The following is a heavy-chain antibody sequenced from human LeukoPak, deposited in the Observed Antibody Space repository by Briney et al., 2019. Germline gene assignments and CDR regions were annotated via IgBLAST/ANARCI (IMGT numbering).Heavy chain of an antibody. CDR3: ARDRGSGWDY. CDR2: IYSGGST. Sequence: PGLSLRLSCAASGFTVSSNYMSWVRQAPAKGLEWVSVIYSGGSTYYADSVKGRFTISRDNSKNTLYLQMISLRAEDTAVYYCARDRGSGWDYWGQGTLVTVSS. V-gene: IGHV3-53*01. J-gene: IGHJ4*02. CDR1: GFTVSSNY. D-gene: IGHD6-19*01.